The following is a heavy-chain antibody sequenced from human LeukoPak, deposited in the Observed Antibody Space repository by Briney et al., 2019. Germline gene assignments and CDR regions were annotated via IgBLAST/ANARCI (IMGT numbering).Heavy chain of an antibody. CDR1: GYTFATYG. CDR2: ISANNANT. V-gene: IGHV1-18*01. CDR3: RTDRYGDYGDYIDY. Sequence: GASVKVSCKASGYTFATYGPSWVRQAPGQGLEWMGWISANNANTNYAQSLQGRVTMTTDPSTSTAYMELRSLRSDDTAVYYCRTDRYGDYGDYIDYWGQGTLVTVSS. D-gene: IGHD4-17*01. J-gene: IGHJ4*02.